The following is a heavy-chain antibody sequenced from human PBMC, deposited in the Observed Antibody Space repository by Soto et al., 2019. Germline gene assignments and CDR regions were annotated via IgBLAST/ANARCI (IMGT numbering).Heavy chain of an antibody. J-gene: IGHJ4*02. CDR3: VRVVAIPGYPDN. CDR1: GGTFSSYA. V-gene: IGHV1-69*12. Sequence: QVQLVQSGAEVRQPASSVKVSCKTSGGTFSSYAISWVRQAPGQGLEWMGGIGPIVDTSTYAQKFQGRDTITADESTSTAYMELSSLRSDDTAIYYCVRVVAIPGYPDNWGQGTLVTVSS. D-gene: IGHD5-12*01. CDR2: IGPIVDTS.